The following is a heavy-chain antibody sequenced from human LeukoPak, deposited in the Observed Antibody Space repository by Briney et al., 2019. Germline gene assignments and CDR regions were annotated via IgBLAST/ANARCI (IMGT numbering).Heavy chain of an antibody. CDR1: GFTFNSYG. D-gene: IGHD4-17*01. CDR2: INSVGGTT. Sequence: GGSLRLSCAASGFTFNSYGMNWFRQAPGKGLEWISYINSVGGTTFYADSVKGRFTITRDNANNTLYLQMSSLRAEDAAIYYCARSHMYGDYGEDIWGHGTVVAVSS. J-gene: IGHJ3*02. CDR3: ARSHMYGDYGEDI. V-gene: IGHV3-48*03.